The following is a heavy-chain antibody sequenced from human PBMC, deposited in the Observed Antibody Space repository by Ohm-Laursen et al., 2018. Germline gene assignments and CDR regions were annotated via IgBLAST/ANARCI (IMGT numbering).Heavy chain of an antibody. V-gene: IGHV1-2*02. CDR3: ASTLGASPAFDI. CDR2: INPNSGGT. Sequence: ASVKVSCKASGYTFSDYYMHWVRQAPGQGLEWMGWINPNSGGTNYAQKFQGRVTMTRDTSISTAYMELSRLRSDDTAVYYCASTLGASPAFDIWGQGTMVTVSS. CDR1: GYTFSDYY. J-gene: IGHJ3*02. D-gene: IGHD4/OR15-4a*01.